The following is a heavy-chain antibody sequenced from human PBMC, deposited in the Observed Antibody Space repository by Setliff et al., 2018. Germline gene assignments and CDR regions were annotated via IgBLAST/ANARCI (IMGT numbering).Heavy chain of an antibody. V-gene: IGHV4-39*01. CDR2: VDHSGNT. Sequence: PSEPLSLTCTVSGDSISRSTYYWGWIRQSPGKGLDWIGTVDHSGNTFYNPSLKSRVTISVDTSKNQLSLELASVTAADTAVYYCARRDSTGYYGYSFDFWGQGTLVTVSS. CDR1: GDSISRSTYY. D-gene: IGHD3-22*01. CDR3: ARRDSTGYYGYSFDF. J-gene: IGHJ4*02.